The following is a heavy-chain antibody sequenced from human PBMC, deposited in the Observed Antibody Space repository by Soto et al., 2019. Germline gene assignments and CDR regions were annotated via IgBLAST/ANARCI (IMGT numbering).Heavy chain of an antibody. CDR2: ISSSGTYI. V-gene: IGHV3-21*01. J-gene: IGHJ6*02. CDR3: VRAGHVFDVHYYGMDL. Sequence: VGSLRLSCEASGFTFNDYSMDWVRQAPEKGLEWVSSISSSGTYIYYADSVKGRFAIPRDNANNVMYLQMDTLRAEDTAVYYCVRAGHVFDVHYYGMDLWGQGTTVTVSS. D-gene: IGHD3-10*01. CDR1: GFTFNDYS.